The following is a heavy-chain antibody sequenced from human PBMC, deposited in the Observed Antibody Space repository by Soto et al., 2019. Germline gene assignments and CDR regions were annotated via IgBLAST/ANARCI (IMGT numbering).Heavy chain of an antibody. J-gene: IGHJ4*02. V-gene: IGHV1-69*13. Sequence: SVKVSCKASGGTFSSYAVSWVRQAPGQGLEWMGGIIPIFGTANYAQKFQGRVTITADESTSTAYMELSSLRSEDTAVYYCAITHNTQYSRRGIFDYWGQGTLVTVSS. CDR3: AITHNTQYSRRGIFDY. CDR2: IIPIFGTA. CDR1: GGTFSSYA. D-gene: IGHD5-18*01.